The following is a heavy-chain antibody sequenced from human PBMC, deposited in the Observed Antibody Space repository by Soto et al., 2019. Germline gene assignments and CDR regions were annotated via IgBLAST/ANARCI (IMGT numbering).Heavy chain of an antibody. Sequence: PSETLSLTCTVSGGSISSYYWSWIRQPPGKGLEWIGYIYYSGSTNYNPSLKSRVTISVDTSKNQFSLKLSSVTAADTAVYYCARVPEGRYCTNGVCYTPHFDYWGQGTLVTVSS. D-gene: IGHD2-8*01. V-gene: IGHV4-59*01. CDR1: GGSISSYY. J-gene: IGHJ4*02. CDR2: IYYSGST. CDR3: ARVPEGRYCTNGVCYTPHFDY.